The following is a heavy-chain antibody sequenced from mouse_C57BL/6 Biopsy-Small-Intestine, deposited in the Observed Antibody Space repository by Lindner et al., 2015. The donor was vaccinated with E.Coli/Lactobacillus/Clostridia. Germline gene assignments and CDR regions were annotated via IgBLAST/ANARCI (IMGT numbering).Heavy chain of an antibody. CDR3: AANYGTLAWFAY. D-gene: IGHD2-1*01. V-gene: IGHV1-31*01. J-gene: IGHJ3*01. CDR1: GYSFTGYY. Sequence: VQLQESGPELVKPWGFSEVYPAKASGYSFTGYYIHWVKQSHGNILDWIGYISPYNGLSSYNQKFKGKATLTVDKSSSTAYMELRSLTSEDSAVYYCAANYGTLAWFAYWGQGTLVTVSA. CDR2: ISPYNGLS.